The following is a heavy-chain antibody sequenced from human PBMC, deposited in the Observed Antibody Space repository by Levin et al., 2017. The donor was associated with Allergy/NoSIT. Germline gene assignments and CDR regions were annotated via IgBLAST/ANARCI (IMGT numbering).Heavy chain of an antibody. CDR1: GFTFSTYA. V-gene: IGHV3-23*01. D-gene: IGHD2-15*01. CDR2: VSGGGGGT. CDR3: AKEGCSGGTCYVGDAFDI. J-gene: IGHJ3*02. Sequence: GGSLRLSCAASGFTFSTYAMSWVRQAPGKGLEWVSAVSGGGGGTYYADSVKGRFTISRDNSKNTLYLQMNSLRAEDTAIYYCAKEGCSGGTCYVGDAFDIWGQGTMVTVSS.